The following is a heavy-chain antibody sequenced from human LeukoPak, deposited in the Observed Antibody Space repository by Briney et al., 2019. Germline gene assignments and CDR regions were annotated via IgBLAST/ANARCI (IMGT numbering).Heavy chain of an antibody. CDR3: ARGPEAGYSYGEFDY. V-gene: IGHV4-34*01. J-gene: IGHJ4*02. CDR1: RVSFSGYY. D-gene: IGHD5-18*01. Sequence: SGTLFLACAVYRVSFSGYYCSWIRQPPGKGLEWIGEINHSGSTNYNPSLKSRVTISVDTSKNQFSLKLSSVTAADTAVYYCARGPEAGYSYGEFDYWGQGTLVTVSS. CDR2: INHSGST.